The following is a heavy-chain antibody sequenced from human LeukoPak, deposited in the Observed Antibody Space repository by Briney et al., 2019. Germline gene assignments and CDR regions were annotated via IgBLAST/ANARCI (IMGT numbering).Heavy chain of an antibody. D-gene: IGHD6-13*01. CDR1: GGTFSSYA. V-gene: IGHV1-69*05. Sequence: GSSVKVSCKASGGTFSSYAISWVRQAPGQGLEWMGGIIPIFGTANYAQKFQGRVTITTDESTSTAYMELSSLRSEDTAVYYCATRAYSSSSYYYYGMDVWGQGTTVTVSS. CDR2: IIPIFGTA. J-gene: IGHJ6*02. CDR3: ATRAYSSSSYYYYGMDV.